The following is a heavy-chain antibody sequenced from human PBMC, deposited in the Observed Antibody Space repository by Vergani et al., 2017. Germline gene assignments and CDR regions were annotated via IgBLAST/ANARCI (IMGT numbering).Heavy chain of an antibody. CDR1: GFTFSDYY. CDR3: ARDDRPGPFGVDGYYYYGMDV. V-gene: IGHV3-11*04. Sequence: VQLVESGGGLVKPGGSLRLSCAASGFTFSDYYMSWIRQAPGKGLEWVSYISSSGSTIYYADSVKGRFTISRDNAKNSLYLQMNSLRAEDTAVYYCARDDRPGPFGVDGYYYYGMDVWGQGTTVTVSS. CDR2: ISSSGSTI. D-gene: IGHD3-3*01. J-gene: IGHJ6*02.